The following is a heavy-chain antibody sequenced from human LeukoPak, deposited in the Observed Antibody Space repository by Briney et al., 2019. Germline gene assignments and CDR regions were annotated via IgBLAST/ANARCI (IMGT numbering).Heavy chain of an antibody. Sequence: ASVKVSCKASGGTFSSYAINWVRQATGQGLEWMGWMNPNSGNTGYAQKFQGRVTMTRNTSISTAYMELSSLRSEDTAVYYCVRIGDRGWWNIDYWGQGTLVTVSS. J-gene: IGHJ4*02. V-gene: IGHV1-8*02. CDR1: GGTFSSYA. CDR3: VRIGDRGWWNIDY. CDR2: MNPNSGNT. D-gene: IGHD1/OR15-1a*01.